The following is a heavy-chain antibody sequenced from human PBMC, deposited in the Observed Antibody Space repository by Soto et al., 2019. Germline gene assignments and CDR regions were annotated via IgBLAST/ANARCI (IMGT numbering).Heavy chain of an antibody. J-gene: IGHJ5*02. CDR2: MNPNSGNT. CDR1: GYTFTSYD. CDR3: ARLKHDYAVA. V-gene: IGHV1-8*01. Sequence: QVQLVQSGAEVKKPGASVKVSCKASGYTFTSYDINWVRLATGQGLEWMGWMNPNSGNTAYAQKFQGRVKMTRNTSISTAHMELSSLKSEDTAVYYCARLKHDYAVAWGQGTLVTVSS. D-gene: IGHD5-12*01.